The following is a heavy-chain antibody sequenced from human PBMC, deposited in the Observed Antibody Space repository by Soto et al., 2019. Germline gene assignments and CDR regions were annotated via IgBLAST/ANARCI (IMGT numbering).Heavy chain of an antibody. CDR1: GFTFRAYG. CDR2: IAHNGGNE. Sequence: QVQLLESGGGVVQPGRSLRLACAASGFTFRAYGMHWVRQAPGKGLEWVASIAHNGGNEYYGDSVKGRFTVSRDNSKATVDLQINSLTPEDTAVYYCAKDWSFVDYVASYFDHWGQGTLVTVS. D-gene: IGHD4-17*01. V-gene: IGHV3-30*18. CDR3: AKDWSFVDYVASYFDH. J-gene: IGHJ4*02.